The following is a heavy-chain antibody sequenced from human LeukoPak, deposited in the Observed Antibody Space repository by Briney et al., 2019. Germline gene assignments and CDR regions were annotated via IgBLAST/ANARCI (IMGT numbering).Heavy chain of an antibody. Sequence: SGGSLRLSCAASGFTFSSYAMSWVRQAPGKGLEWVSAISGSGGGTYYADSVKGRFTISRDNSKNTLYLQMNSLRAEDTAVYYCAKDPDCSGGSCYPNYFDYWGQGTLVTVSS. CDR2: ISGSGGGT. V-gene: IGHV3-23*01. CDR1: GFTFSSYA. D-gene: IGHD2-15*01. J-gene: IGHJ4*02. CDR3: AKDPDCSGGSCYPNYFDY.